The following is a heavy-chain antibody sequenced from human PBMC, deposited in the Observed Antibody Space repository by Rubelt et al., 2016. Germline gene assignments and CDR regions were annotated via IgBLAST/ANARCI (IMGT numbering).Heavy chain of an antibody. Sequence: QITLKESGPTLVKPTQTLTLTCTFSGFSLSTSGVGVGWIRQPPGKALEWLALIYWDDDKRYSPSLKSRVTITMDTSKNQVVLTMTNMDPVDTATYYCAHAASDIVATVGRAVAGHPDNFDYWGQGTLVTVSS. D-gene: IGHD5-12*01. CDR2: IYWDDDK. CDR3: AHAASDIVATVGRAVAGHPDNFDY. J-gene: IGHJ4*02. V-gene: IGHV2-5*02. CDR1: GFSLSTSGVG.